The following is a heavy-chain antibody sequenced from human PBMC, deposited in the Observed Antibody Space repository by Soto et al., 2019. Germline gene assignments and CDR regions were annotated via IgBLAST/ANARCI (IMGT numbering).Heavy chain of an antibody. CDR3: ARAFVGATTSRYYYYYGMDV. CDR1: GGSFSGYY. J-gene: IGHJ6*02. Sequence: SETLSLTCAVYGGSFSGYYWSWIRQPPGKGLEWIGEINHSGSTNYNPSLKSRVTISVDTSKNQFSLKLSSVTAADTAVYYCARAFVGATTSRYYYYYGMDVWGQGTTVTVSS. V-gene: IGHV4-34*01. CDR2: INHSGST. D-gene: IGHD1-26*01.